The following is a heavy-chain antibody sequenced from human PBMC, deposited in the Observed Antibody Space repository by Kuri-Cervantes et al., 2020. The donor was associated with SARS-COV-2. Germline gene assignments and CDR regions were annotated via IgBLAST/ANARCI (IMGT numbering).Heavy chain of an antibody. D-gene: IGHD5-24*01. CDR3: ARDPRRWLQISVSYFDY. V-gene: IGHV3-30-3*01. J-gene: IGHJ4*02. CDR2: ISYDGSNK. CDR1: GFTFSSYA. Sequence: LSHTCAAFGFTFSSYAMHWVRQGPSEGLEWVAVISYDGSNKYYADSVKGRFTISRDNSKNTLYLQMNSLRAEDTAVYYRARDPRRWLQISVSYFDYWSQGTLVTVSS.